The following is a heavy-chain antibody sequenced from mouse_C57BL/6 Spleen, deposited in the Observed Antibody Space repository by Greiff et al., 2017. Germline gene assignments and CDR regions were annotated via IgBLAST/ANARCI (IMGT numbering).Heavy chain of an antibody. Sequence: QVQLQQSGAELARPGASVKLSCKASGYTFTSYGISWVKQRTGQGLEWIGEIYPRSGNTYYNEKFKGKATLTADKSSSTAYMELRSLTSEDSAVYFCAGVGPYAMDYWGQGTSVTVSS. CDR3: AGVGPYAMDY. CDR1: GYTFTSYG. D-gene: IGHD1-1*02. V-gene: IGHV1-81*01. J-gene: IGHJ4*01. CDR2: IYPRSGNT.